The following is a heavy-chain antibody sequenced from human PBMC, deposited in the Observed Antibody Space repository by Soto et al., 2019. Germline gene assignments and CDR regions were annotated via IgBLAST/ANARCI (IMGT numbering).Heavy chain of an antibody. D-gene: IGHD3-22*01. CDR2: IYYSGST. CDR3: VRDQSRLSDSSGPGGLDY. V-gene: IGHV4-31*03. J-gene: IGHJ4*02. CDR1: GGSISSGGYY. Sequence: TLSLTCTVSGGSISSGGYYWSWIRQHPGKGLEWIGYIYYSGSTYYNPSLKSRVTISVDTSKNQFSLKLSSVTAADTAVYYCVRDQSRLSDSSGPGGLDYWGQGTLLTVST.